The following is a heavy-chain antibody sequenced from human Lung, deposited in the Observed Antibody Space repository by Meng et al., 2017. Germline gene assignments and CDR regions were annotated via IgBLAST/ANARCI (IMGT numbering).Heavy chain of an antibody. D-gene: IGHD3-10*01. J-gene: IGHJ4*02. CDR2: ISESGNYR. Sequence: EVQLVESGGGLVKPGGSLRLFCAACGFTLSDYSMNWVCRAPGKGLEWVSSISESGNYRYYADSVKGRFTVTRDNAKNSLYLQMNSLRAEDTAVYYCARGDGSGSLFENWGQGTLVTVPQ. V-gene: IGHV3-21*01. CDR1: GFTLSDYS. CDR3: ARGDGSGSLFEN.